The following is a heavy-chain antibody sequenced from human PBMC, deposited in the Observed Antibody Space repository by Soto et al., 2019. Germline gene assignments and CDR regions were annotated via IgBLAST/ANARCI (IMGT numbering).Heavy chain of an antibody. CDR2: IYYGGGT. Sequence: SETLSLTCTVSGGSISSYDWNWIRPPPGKGLEWIGDIYYGGGTNYNPSLKSRVTLSVDTSKNQFSLKLSSVTAADTAVYYCASQYYYDSSGSQTFDYWGQGTQVTVS. CDR1: GGSISSYD. J-gene: IGHJ4*02. D-gene: IGHD3-22*01. V-gene: IGHV4-59*01. CDR3: ASQYYYDSSGSQTFDY.